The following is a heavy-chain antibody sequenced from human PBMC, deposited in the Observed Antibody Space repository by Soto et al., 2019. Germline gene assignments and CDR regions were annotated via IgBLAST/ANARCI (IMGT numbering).Heavy chain of an antibody. CDR1: GYTFTSYG. D-gene: IGHD3-10*01. V-gene: IGHV1-18*01. CDR2: ISAYNGNT. Sequence: GASVTVSCKASGYTFTSYGISWVRQAPGQGLEWMGWISAYNGNTNYAQKLQGRVTMTTDTSTSTAYMELRSLRSDDTAVYYCARFISVTVKPSAFDIWGQGTMVTVSS. J-gene: IGHJ3*02. CDR3: ARFISVTVKPSAFDI.